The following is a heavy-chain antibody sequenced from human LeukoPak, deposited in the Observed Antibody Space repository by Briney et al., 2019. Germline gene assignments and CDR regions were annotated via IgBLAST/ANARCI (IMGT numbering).Heavy chain of an antibody. V-gene: IGHV3-7*01. J-gene: IGHJ4*02. D-gene: IGHD1-26*01. Sequence: GGSLRLSCAASGFTFSSYWMSWVRQAPGKGLEWVANIKQDGSEKYYVDSVKGRFAISRDNAKNLLYLQMNSLRAEDTAVCYCARYRWELSKIGGFDYWGQGTLVTVSS. CDR3: ARYRWELSKIGGFDY. CDR2: IKQDGSEK. CDR1: GFTFSSYW.